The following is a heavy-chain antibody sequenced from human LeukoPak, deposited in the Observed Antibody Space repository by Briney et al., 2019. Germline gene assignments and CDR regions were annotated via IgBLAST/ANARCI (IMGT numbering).Heavy chain of an antibody. J-gene: IGHJ3*02. CDR3: ARLPAPGCSSTSCYAHDAFDI. D-gene: IGHD2-2*01. CDR2: IIESGAT. CDR1: GESFSGYY. V-gene: IGHV4-34*12. Sequence: PSETLSLTCAVYGESFSGYYWTWIRQPPGKGLEWIGEIIESGATKYMSSLKSRVTISIDTSKSQLSLNLSSVTAADTAVYYCARLPAPGCSSTSCYAHDAFDIWGQGTMVTVSS.